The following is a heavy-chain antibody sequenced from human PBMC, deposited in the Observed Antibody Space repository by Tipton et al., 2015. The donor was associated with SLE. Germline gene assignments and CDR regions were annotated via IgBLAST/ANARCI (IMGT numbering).Heavy chain of an antibody. CDR2: IWYDGSNK. CDR3: AKDRAPGSYLDY. CDR1: GFTFSSYG. V-gene: IGHV3-30*18. Sequence: SLRLSCAASGFTFSSYGMHWVRQAPGKGLEWVAVIWYDGSNKYYADSVKGRFTISRDNSKNTLYLQMNSLRAEDTAVYYCAKDRAPGSYLDYWGQGTLVTVSS. J-gene: IGHJ4*02. D-gene: IGHD1-26*01.